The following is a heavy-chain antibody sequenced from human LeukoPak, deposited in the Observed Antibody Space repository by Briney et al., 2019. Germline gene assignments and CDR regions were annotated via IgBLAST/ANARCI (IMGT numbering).Heavy chain of an antibody. CDR2: ISYGGSNK. D-gene: IGHD2-8*01. V-gene: IGHV3-30*03. J-gene: IGHJ5*02. CDR1: GFTFSSYG. CDR3: AGRYCSNGVCSFDP. Sequence: GGSLRLSCAASGFTFSSYGMHWVRQAPGKGLEWVAVISYGGSNKYYADSVKGRFTISRDNSKNTLYLQINSLRAEDTAVYYCAGRYCSNGVCSFDPWGQGTLVTVSS.